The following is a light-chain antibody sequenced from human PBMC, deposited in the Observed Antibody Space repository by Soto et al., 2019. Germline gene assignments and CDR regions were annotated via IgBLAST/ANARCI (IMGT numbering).Light chain of an antibody. Sequence: EIVLTQSPATLSLSPGERATLPCRASQSVSSYLAWYQQKPGQAPRLLIYDASNRATGIPARFSGSGSGTDFTLTISSLEPEDFAVYYGQQRSNWLITFGQGTRLEIK. CDR1: QSVSSY. CDR2: DAS. V-gene: IGKV3-11*01. CDR3: QQRSNWLIT. J-gene: IGKJ5*01.